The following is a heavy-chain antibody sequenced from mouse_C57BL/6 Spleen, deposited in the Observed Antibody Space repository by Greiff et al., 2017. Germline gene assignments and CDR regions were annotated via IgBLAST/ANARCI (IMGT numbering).Heavy chain of an antibody. V-gene: IGHV10-1*01. CDR3: VRHGYGSRRGYFDV. CDR2: LRSKSNNYAT. J-gene: IGHJ1*03. Sequence: EVQRVESGGGLVQPKGSLKLSCAASGFSFNTYAMNWVRQAPGKGLEWVARLRSKSNNYATYYADSVKDRFTISRDDSERMLYLQRNNLKTEDTAMYYCVRHGYGSRRGYFDVWGTGTTVTVSS. CDR1: GFSFNTYA. D-gene: IGHD1-1*01.